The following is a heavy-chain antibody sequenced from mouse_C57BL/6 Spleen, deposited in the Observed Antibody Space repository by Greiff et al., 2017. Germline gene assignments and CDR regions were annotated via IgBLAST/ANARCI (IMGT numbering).Heavy chain of an antibody. J-gene: IGHJ2*01. V-gene: IGHV1-15*01. D-gene: IGHD1-1*01. CDR3: TRSVVAPAD. CDR1: GYTFTDYE. CDR2: IDPETGGT. Sequence: VQLQQSGAELVRPGASVTLSCKASGYTFTDYEMHWVKQTPVHGLEWIGAIDPETGGTAYTQKFKGKAILTADKSSSTAYMELRSLTSEDSAVYYCTRSVVAPADWGQGTTLTVSS.